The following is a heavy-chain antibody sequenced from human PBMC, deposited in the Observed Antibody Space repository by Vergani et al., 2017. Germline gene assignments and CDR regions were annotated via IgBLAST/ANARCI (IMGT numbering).Heavy chain of an antibody. Sequence: EVQLLESGGDLVQPGGSLRLSGAASGFTFIMHAMSWVRQAPGKGLEWVSTLSASDRRTHYADSVKGRFTISRDNSKNTLFLHMNSLRPEDTAVYYCAKVGRSEVAGTFGAFDIWGQGTMVTVSS. V-gene: IGHV3-23*01. CDR2: LSASDRRT. J-gene: IGHJ3*02. D-gene: IGHD6-19*01. CDR1: GFTFIMHA. CDR3: AKVGRSEVAGTFGAFDI.